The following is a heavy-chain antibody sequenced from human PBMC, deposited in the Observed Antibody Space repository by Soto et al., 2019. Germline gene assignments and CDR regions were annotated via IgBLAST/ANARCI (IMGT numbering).Heavy chain of an antibody. D-gene: IGHD6-19*01. Sequence: QVQLVQSGAEVKRPGSSVKVSCKASGGTFSSYAISWVRQAPGQGLEWMGGIIPIFGTANYAQKFQGRVTITADESTSTAYMELSSLRSEDTAVYYCARVRREGIAVADLTQPGDYSGQGTLVTVSS. CDR2: IIPIFGTA. J-gene: IGHJ4*02. CDR1: GGTFSSYA. V-gene: IGHV1-69*01. CDR3: ARVRREGIAVADLTQPGDY.